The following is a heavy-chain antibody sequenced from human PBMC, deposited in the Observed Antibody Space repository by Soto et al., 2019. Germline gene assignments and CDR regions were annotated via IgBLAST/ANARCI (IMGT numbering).Heavy chain of an antibody. CDR2: INPSGGST. CDR3: ARAKAFYYDILTGSDNWFDP. V-gene: IGHV1-46*01. D-gene: IGHD3-9*01. Sequence: QVQLVQSGAEVKKPGASVKVSCKASGYTFTSYYMHWVRQAPGQGLEWMGIINPSGGSTSYAQKFQGRVTMTMDTSTSTVYMELSSLRSEDTAVYYCARAKAFYYDILTGSDNWFDPWGQGTLVTVSS. J-gene: IGHJ5*02. CDR1: GYTFTSYY.